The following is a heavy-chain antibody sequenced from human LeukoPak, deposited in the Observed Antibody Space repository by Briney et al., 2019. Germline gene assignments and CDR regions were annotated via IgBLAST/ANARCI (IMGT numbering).Heavy chain of an antibody. Sequence: GGSLRLSCAASGVTVNSNYMSWVRQAPGKGLEWVSVMYSGGSTSYAESVKGRFTISRDNSKNALYLQMNSLRGEDTAVYYCASGYDSSGLFDYWGQGTLVTVSS. CDR2: MYSGGST. CDR1: GVTVNSNY. V-gene: IGHV3-53*01. CDR3: ASGYDSSGLFDY. D-gene: IGHD3-22*01. J-gene: IGHJ4*02.